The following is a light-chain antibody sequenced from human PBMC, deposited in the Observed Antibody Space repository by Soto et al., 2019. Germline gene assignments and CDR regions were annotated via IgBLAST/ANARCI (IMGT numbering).Light chain of an antibody. V-gene: IGKV1-39*01. CDR1: QRISTY. CDR2: GAS. Sequence: DIQMTQSPSSVSASVGDRVTMTCRASQRISTYLNWYQQKPGKAPKLLIYGASTLQGGVPSRFSGSGSGTDFTLTISSLQPEDFATYYCQQSYTTSITFGQGTRLEIK. J-gene: IGKJ5*01. CDR3: QQSYTTSIT.